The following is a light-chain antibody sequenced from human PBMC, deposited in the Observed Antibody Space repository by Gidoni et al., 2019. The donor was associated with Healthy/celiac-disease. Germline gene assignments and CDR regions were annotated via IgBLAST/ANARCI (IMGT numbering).Light chain of an antibody. J-gene: IGKJ2*01. CDR1: QSVSSY. CDR3: QQRSSTPVT. CDR2: DAS. V-gene: IGKV3-11*01. Sequence: EIELTQSPAALSLSAGERATLTCRASQSVSSYLAWYQQKPGQAPRLLIYDASKRHTGIPARFSGSGSGTDFTLTISSLEPEDFAVYYCQQRSSTPVTFGQGTKLEIK.